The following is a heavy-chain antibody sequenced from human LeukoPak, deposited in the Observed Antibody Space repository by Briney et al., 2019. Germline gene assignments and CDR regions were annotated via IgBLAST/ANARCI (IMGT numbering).Heavy chain of an antibody. Sequence: PSETLSLTCTFSGGSFTSDKYSWGWIRQPPGRGLEWIGNIFYSGSTYYNPSLKSRVTLSVDTYNNQFSLRLSSVTAADTAVYYCARRTRGGGEPYYYYYMDVWAKGTTVTVSS. D-gene: IGHD3-10*01. J-gene: IGHJ6*03. CDR3: ARRTRGGGEPYYYYYMDV. CDR1: GGSFTSDKYS. CDR2: IFYSGST. V-gene: IGHV4-39*01.